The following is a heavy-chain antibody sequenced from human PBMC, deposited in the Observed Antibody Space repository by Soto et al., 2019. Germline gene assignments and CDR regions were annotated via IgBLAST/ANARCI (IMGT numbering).Heavy chain of an antibody. D-gene: IGHD3-10*01. CDR2: TSSSSSTI. CDR3: ARDYVLWFGELLYQNGFDP. V-gene: IGHV3-48*01. CDR1: GFTFSSYS. J-gene: IGHJ5*02. Sequence: PGGSLRLSCAASGFTFSSYSMNWVRQAQGKGLEWVSYTSSSSSTIYYADSVKGRFTISRDNAKNSLYLQMNSLRAEDTAVYYCARDYVLWFGELLYQNGFDPWGQGTLVTVSS.